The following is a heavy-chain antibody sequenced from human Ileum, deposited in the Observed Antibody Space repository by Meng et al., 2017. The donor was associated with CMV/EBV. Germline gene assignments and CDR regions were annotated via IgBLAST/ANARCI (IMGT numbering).Heavy chain of an antibody. J-gene: IGHJ4*02. Sequence: GESLKISCVASGFSFNTYGMHWVRQAPGKGLEWVAFIRNDGDNKYYADSVKGRFTISRDKSENTPYLQMNSLRAEDTAVYYCAKGGSTGYVATAFDCWGQGTLVTVSS. D-gene: IGHD3-9*01. CDR1: GFSFNTYG. CDR3: AKGGSTGYVATAFDC. CDR2: IRNDGDNK. V-gene: IGHV3-30*02.